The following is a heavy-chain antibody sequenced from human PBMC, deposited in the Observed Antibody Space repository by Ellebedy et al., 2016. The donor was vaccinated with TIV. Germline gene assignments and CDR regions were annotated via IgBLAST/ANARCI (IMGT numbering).Heavy chain of an antibody. CDR3: TTGIDSSGWYVDY. CDR1: GFTFSSFA. V-gene: IGHV3-15*01. J-gene: IGHJ4*02. D-gene: IGHD6-19*01. CDR2: IKSKIDGGTT. Sequence: PGGSLRLSCAASGFTFSSFAMGWVRQAPGKGLEWVGRIKSKIDGGTTDYAAPVKGRFTISRDDSKNMLYVQMNSLKTEDTAVYYCTTGIDSSGWYVDYWGQGTLVTVSS.